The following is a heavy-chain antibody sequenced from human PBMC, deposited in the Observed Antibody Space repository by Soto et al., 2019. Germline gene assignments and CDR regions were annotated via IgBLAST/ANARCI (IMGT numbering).Heavy chain of an antibody. D-gene: IGHD6-13*01. J-gene: IGHJ4*02. CDR2: ITSSGSNT. Sequence: EVQLLESGGDLVQRGGSLRLSCAASGFTFSGYGMSLVRQAPGKGLECVSSITSSGSNTYYVDSVKGRFTISRDNSKNTLYLQMNSLTVEDTAVYYCATEQGRVAAALDYWGQGTLVTVSS. V-gene: IGHV3-23*01. CDR3: ATEQGRVAAALDY. CDR1: GFTFSGYG.